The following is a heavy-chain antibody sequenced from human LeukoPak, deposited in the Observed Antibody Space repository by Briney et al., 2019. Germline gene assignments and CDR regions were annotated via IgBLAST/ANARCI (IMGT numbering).Heavy chain of an antibody. D-gene: IGHD1-20*01. CDR1: GFTVSSNY. J-gene: IGHJ4*02. Sequence: GGSLRLSCAASGFTVSSNYMSWVRQAPGKGLEWVSVIYSGGSTYYADSVKGRFTISRDNSKNTLYLQMNSLRAEETAVYYCARVRNWNDYFDYWGQGTLVTVSS. CDR3: ARVRNWNDYFDY. CDR2: IYSGGST. V-gene: IGHV3-53*01.